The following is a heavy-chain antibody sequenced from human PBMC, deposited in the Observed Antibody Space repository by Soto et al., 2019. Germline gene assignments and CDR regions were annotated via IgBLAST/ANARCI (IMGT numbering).Heavy chain of an antibody. CDR3: ARQIYDSDTGPNFQYYFDL. D-gene: IGHD3-22*01. CDR2: IDPSGSQT. V-gene: IGHV5-10-1*01. Sequence: GESLKISCKGSGYSFAGYWITWVRQKPGKGLEWMGRIDPSGSQTYYSPSFRGHVTISVTKSITTVFLQWSSLRASDTAMYYCARQIYDSDTGPNFQYYFDLWGQGTLVTVSS. J-gene: IGHJ4*02. CDR1: GYSFAGYW.